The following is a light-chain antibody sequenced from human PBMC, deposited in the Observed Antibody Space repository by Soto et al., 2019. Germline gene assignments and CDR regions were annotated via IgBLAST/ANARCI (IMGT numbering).Light chain of an antibody. J-gene: IGKJ4*01. V-gene: IGKV1D-12*01. CDR3: HQTISFPLT. CDR2: AAF. Sequence: DIPMTQSPSAVSASVGDRVTITCRASQDISSWLAWYQQKPGEAPKVLIYAAFSLESGVPSRFSGSGSGTDFTLTISSLQPEDFATYYCHQTISFPLTFGGGTKVEI. CDR1: QDISSW.